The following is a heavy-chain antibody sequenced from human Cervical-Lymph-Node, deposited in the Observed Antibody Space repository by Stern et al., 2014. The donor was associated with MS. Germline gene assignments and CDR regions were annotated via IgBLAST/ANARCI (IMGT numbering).Heavy chain of an antibody. CDR2: IYISGST. V-gene: IGHV4-61*02. J-gene: IGHJ4*02. CDR3: AREGETSDFFPFDY. CDR1: GGSMNSRPYY. D-gene: IGHD3/OR15-3a*01. Sequence: QVQLVQSGPGLVKPSQTLSLTCTVSGGSMNSRPYYWNWLRQPAGKALEWIGRIYISGSTNYNPSLERRVTISIDTSKNQLSLKRRFVTAADTAVYYCAREGETSDFFPFDYWGQGAQVIVSS.